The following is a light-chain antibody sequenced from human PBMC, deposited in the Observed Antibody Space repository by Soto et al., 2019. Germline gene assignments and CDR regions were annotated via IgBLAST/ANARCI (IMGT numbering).Light chain of an antibody. CDR2: EVN. CDR1: SSDVGAYNY. Sequence: QSALTQPPSASGSPGQSVTISCTGTSSDVGAYNYVSWYQQHPGKAPRLMIYEVNKRPSGVPDRFSGSKSGNTASLTVSGLQADDVADYYCASYAGSDTVLFGGGTKLTVL. V-gene: IGLV2-8*01. CDR3: ASYAGSDTVL. J-gene: IGLJ2*01.